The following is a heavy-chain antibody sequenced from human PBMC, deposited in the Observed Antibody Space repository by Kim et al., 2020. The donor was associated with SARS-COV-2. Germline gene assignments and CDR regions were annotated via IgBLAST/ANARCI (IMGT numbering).Heavy chain of an antibody. Sequence: LRGRVTLSVDTSKNQFSLKLSSVTAADTAVYYCARLTYYDILTGHTWFDPWGQGTLVTVSS. V-gene: IGHV4-59*08. J-gene: IGHJ5*02. D-gene: IGHD3-9*01. CDR3: ARLTYYDILTGHTWFDP.